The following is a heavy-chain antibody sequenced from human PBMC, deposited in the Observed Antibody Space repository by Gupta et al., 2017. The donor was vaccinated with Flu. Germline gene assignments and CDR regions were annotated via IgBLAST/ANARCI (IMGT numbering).Heavy chain of an antibody. CDR1: GYSFTTSW. CDR2: IFPGDSDT. V-gene: IGHV5-51*01. D-gene: IGHD6-19*01. J-gene: IGHJ4*02. Sequence: EVQLVQSGAEVKKPGESLKISCEASGYSFTTSWIGWVRQMPGKGLEWMGIIFPGDSDTTYSPSFQGQVTRSADRSLTTAYLQGSSLKASDTAIYYCARRPDSTAWFDYWGQGTVVTVSS. CDR3: ARRPDSTAWFDY.